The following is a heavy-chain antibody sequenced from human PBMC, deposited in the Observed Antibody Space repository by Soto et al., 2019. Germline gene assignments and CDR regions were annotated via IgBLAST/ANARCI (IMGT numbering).Heavy chain of an antibody. V-gene: IGHV3-9*01. CDR3: ERDIEENQLLYDALDF. CDR2: ISFNSGSI. J-gene: IGHJ3*01. Sequence: PGGSLRLSCVASGFTFDDYAMHWVRQAPGKGLEWVSGISFNSGSIGYAESVKGRFTISRDNARNSLYLKMNSLRAEDTALYYCERDIEENQLLYDALDFWGKGTMVT. CDR1: GFTFDDYA. D-gene: IGHD2-2*01.